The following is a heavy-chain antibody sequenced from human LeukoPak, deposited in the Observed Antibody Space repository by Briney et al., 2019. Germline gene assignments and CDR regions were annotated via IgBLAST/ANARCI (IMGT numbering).Heavy chain of an antibody. CDR1: GFTFSNAW. CDR3: TVLYSYGPNYFDY. Sequence: GGSLRLSCAASGFTFSNAWMSWVRQAPGKGLEWVGRIKSKTDGGTTDYAAPVKGRFTISRDDSNNTLYLQMNSLKTEDTAVYYCTVLYSYGPNYFDYWGQGTLVTVSS. D-gene: IGHD5-18*01. CDR2: IKSKTDGGTT. J-gene: IGHJ4*02. V-gene: IGHV3-15*01.